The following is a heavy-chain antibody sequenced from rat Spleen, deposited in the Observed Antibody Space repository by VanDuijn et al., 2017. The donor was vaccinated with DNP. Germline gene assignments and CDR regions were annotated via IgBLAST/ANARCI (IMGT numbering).Heavy chain of an antibody. J-gene: IGHJ1*01. CDR2: ISYDGSST. D-gene: IGHD1-11*01. Sequence: EVQLVESGGGLVQPGRSLKLSCAASGFTFSDYNMAWVRQAPKKGLEWVATISYDGSSTYYRDSVKGRFTISRDNAKSTLYLQMDSLRSEDTATYYCARDYGNWYFDFWGPGTMVTVSS. CDR1: GFTFSDYN. CDR3: ARDYGNWYFDF. V-gene: IGHV5-7*01.